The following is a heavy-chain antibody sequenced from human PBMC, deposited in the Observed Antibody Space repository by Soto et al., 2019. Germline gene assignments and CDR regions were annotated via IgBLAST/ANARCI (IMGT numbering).Heavy chain of an antibody. CDR3: ARGTMIVVGYGMDA. CDR2: IYYSGST. CDR1: GGSISSYY. Sequence: PSETLSLTCTVSGGSISSYYWSWIRQPPGKGLEWIGYIYYSGSTNYNPSLKSRVTISVDTSKNQFSLKLSSVTAADTAVYYCARGTMIVVGYGMDAWGQGTTVTVSS. V-gene: IGHV4-59*01. D-gene: IGHD3-22*01. J-gene: IGHJ6*02.